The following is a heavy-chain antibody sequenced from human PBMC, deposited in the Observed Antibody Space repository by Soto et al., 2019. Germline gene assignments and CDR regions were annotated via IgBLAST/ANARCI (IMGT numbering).Heavy chain of an antibody. CDR3: LNYYEGHSDYYYYGMDV. D-gene: IGHD3-22*01. Sequence: SETLSLTCAVYGGSFSGYYWSWIRQPPGKGLEWIGEINHSGSTNYNPSLKSRVTISVDTSKNQFSLKLSSVTAAETAVYYCLNYYEGHSDYYYYGMDVWGQGTTVTVSS. CDR2: INHSGST. V-gene: IGHV4-34*01. J-gene: IGHJ6*02. CDR1: GGSFSGYY.